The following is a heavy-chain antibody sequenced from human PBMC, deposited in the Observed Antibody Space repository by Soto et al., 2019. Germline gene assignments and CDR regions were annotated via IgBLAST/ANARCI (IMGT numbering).Heavy chain of an antibody. CDR1: GFTFSSYG. CDR2: ISYDESNK. Sequence: QVQLVESGGGVVQPGRSLRLSCAASGFTFSSYGMHWVRQAPGKGLEWVAVISYDESNKYYADSVKGRFTISRDNSKNTLDLQRNSLRAEDTAVYYCTKGVVVITSYFQHWGQGTLVTVSS. D-gene: IGHD3-22*01. J-gene: IGHJ1*01. CDR3: TKGVVVITSYFQH. V-gene: IGHV3-30*18.